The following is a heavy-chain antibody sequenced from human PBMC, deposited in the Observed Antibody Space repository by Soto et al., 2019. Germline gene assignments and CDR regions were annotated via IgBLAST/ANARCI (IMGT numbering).Heavy chain of an antibody. J-gene: IGHJ4*02. D-gene: IGHD2-2*01. CDR1: GYTFTSYA. V-gene: IGHV1-3*01. CDR3: AREGGRYQLLSGFDY. CDR2: INAGNGNT. Sequence: ASVKVSCKASGYTFTSYAMHWVRQAPGQRLEWMGWINAGNGNTKYSQKFQGRVTITRDTSASTAYMELSSLRSEDTAVYYCAREGGRYQLLSGFDYWGQGTLVTVSS.